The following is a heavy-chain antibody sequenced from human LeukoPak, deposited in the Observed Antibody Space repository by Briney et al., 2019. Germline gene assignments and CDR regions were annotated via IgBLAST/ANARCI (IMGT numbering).Heavy chain of an antibody. CDR3: ANTGGYKNAFDI. CDR2: IKQDGSEQ. J-gene: IGHJ3*02. Sequence: TGGSLRLSCVASGFSFGSYWMSWVRQTPGKGLEWVANIKQDGSEQYSVDSVKGRFTSSRDNAKNSLYLQMNSLRVDDTAMYYCANTGGYKNAFDIWGQGTMVTVSS. D-gene: IGHD1-26*01. CDR1: GFSFGSYW. V-gene: IGHV3-7*01.